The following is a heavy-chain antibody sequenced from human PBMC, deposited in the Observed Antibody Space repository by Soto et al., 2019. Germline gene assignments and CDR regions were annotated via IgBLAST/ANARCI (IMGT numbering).Heavy chain of an antibody. V-gene: IGHV3-23*01. J-gene: IGHJ4*02. D-gene: IGHD5-12*01. CDR2: VSTSGGST. CDR1: GFTFSSYV. Sequence: GGSLRLSCAASGFTFSSYVMSWVRQAPGKGLEWVSAVSTSGGSTFYAGSVKGRFAISRDNSKNTLYLQMNSLRAEDTAVYYCAKKAGYRGYDPFDYWGQGTLVTVSS. CDR3: AKKAGYRGYDPFDY.